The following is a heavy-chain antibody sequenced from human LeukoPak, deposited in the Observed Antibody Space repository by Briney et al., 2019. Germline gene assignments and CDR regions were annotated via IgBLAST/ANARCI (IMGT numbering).Heavy chain of an antibody. D-gene: IGHD2-15*01. V-gene: IGHV4-34*01. CDR2: INHSGST. J-gene: IGHJ4*02. CDR1: GGSFSGYY. CDR3: ARAVFSYCSGGSCPYFDY. Sequence: SETLSLTCAVYGGSFSGYYWSWIRQPPGKGLEWIEEINHSGSTNYNPSLKSRVTISVDTSKNQFSLKLSSVTAADTAVYYCARAVFSYCSGGSCPYFDYWGQGTLVTVSS.